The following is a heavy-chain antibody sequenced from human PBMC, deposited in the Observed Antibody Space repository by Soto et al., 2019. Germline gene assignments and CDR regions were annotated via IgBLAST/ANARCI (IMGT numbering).Heavy chain of an antibody. D-gene: IGHD5-18*01. J-gene: IGHJ4*02. CDR1: GGPFSGYA. CDR2: IIPILGTA. CDR3: ARGDWSDTGLFDY. V-gene: IGHV1-69*06. Sequence: QVQLVQSGAEVKKPGSSVKVSCKASGGPFSGYAISWVRQAPGQGLEWMGGIIPILGTANYAQKFQGRVTITADKSTSTAYMEVSSLRSEDTAVYYCARGDWSDTGLFDYWGQGTLVTVSS.